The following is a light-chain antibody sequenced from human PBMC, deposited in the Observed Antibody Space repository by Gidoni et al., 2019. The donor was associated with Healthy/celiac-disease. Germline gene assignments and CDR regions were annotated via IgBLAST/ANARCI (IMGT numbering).Light chain of an antibody. V-gene: IGKV1-39*01. Sequence: DIQMTPSPSSLSASVGDRVTITCRASQSISSYVNWYQQKPGKAPKLLIYAASSLQSGVPSRFSGSGSGTDFTLTISSLQPEDFATYYCQQSYSTPQTFGQGTKVEIK. CDR3: QQSYSTPQT. CDR2: AAS. J-gene: IGKJ1*01. CDR1: QSISSY.